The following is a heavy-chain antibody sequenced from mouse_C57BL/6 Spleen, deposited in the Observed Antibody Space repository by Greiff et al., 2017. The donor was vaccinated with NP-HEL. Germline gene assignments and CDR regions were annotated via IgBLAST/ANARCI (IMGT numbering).Heavy chain of an antibody. Sequence: EVMLVESGGGLVKPGGSLKLSCAASGFTFSDYGMHWVRQAPEKGLEWVAYISSGSSTIYYADTVKGRFTISRDNAKNTLFLQMTSLRSEDTAMYYWARTGDGYYVYAMDYWGQGTSVTVSS. V-gene: IGHV5-17*01. CDR1: GFTFSDYG. CDR2: ISSGSSTI. CDR3: ARTGDGYYVYAMDY. D-gene: IGHD2-3*01. J-gene: IGHJ4*01.